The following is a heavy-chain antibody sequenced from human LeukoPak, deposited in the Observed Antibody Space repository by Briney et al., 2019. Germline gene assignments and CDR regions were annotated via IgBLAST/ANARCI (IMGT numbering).Heavy chain of an antibody. V-gene: IGHV5-51*01. Sequence: GESLKISCKGSGYSFTSYWIGWVRQMPGKGLEWMGIIYPGDSDTRYSPSFQGQVTISADKSISTAYLQWSSLKAPDTAMYYCARRGVEQQLVRNWFDPWGQGTLVTVSS. CDR3: ARRGVEQQLVRNWFDP. CDR1: GYSFTSYW. D-gene: IGHD6-13*01. CDR2: IYPGDSDT. J-gene: IGHJ5*02.